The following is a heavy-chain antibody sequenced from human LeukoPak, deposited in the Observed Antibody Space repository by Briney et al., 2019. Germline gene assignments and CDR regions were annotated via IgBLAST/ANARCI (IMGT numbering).Heavy chain of an antibody. CDR2: FDPEDGET. Sequence: GASVKVSCKVSGYTLTELSMHWVRQAPGKGLEWMGGFDPEDGETIYAQKFQGRVTMTEDTSTDTAYMELSSLRSEDTAVYYCATVLLGYCSGGSCYWFDPWGQGTLVTASS. D-gene: IGHD2-15*01. V-gene: IGHV1-24*01. CDR1: GYTLTELS. J-gene: IGHJ5*02. CDR3: ATVLLGYCSGGSCYWFDP.